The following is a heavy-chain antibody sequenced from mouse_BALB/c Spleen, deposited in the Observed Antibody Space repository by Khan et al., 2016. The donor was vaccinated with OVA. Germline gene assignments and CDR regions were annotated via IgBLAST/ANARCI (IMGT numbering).Heavy chain of an antibody. CDR1: GYTFTSYW. CDR3: TRREKYGYDPSWFAY. D-gene: IGHD2-2*01. J-gene: IGHJ3*01. Sequence: QVQLKQSGAELVRPGASVKLSCKASGYTFTSYWMNWVKQRPGQGLEWIGMIDPSDSETHYNQMFKDKATLTVDKSPSTAYMQLSSLTSEDSAVYYCTRREKYGYDPSWFAYWGQGTLVTVSA. V-gene: IGHV1-61*01. CDR2: IDPSDSET.